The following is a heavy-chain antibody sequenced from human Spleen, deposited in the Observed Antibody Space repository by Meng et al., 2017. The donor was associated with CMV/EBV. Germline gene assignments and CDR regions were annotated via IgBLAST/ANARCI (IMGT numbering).Heavy chain of an antibody. CDR1: GSSISSGDYY. V-gene: IGHV4-31*02. CDR2: IYYSGST. J-gene: IGHJ4*02. CDR3: ARAAGVVVVPIDY. Sequence: VAGSSISSGDYYWSWIRQHPGKGLEWIGYIYYSGSTYYNPSLKSRVTISVDTSKNQFSLKLSSVTAADTAVYYCARAAGVVVVPIDYWGQGTLVTVSS. D-gene: IGHD2-15*01.